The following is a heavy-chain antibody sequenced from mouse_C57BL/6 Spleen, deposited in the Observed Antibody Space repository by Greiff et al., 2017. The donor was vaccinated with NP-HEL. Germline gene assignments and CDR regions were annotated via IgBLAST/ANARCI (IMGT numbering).Heavy chain of an antibody. J-gene: IGHJ1*03. CDR2: IYPGDGDT. D-gene: IGHD1-1*01. Sequence: VQLQQSGAELVKPGASVKISCKASGYAFSSYWMNWVKQRPGKGLEWIGQIYPGDGDTNYNGKFKGKATLTADKSSSTAYMQLSSLTSEDSAVYFCARGITTVAQYFDVWGTGTTVTVSS. CDR3: ARGITTVAQYFDV. V-gene: IGHV1-80*01. CDR1: GYAFSSYW.